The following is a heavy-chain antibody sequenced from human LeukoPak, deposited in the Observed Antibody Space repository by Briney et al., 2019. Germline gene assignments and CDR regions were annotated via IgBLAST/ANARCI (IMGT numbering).Heavy chain of an antibody. Sequence: ASVKVSCKASGYTFTSYDINWVRQATGQGLEWMGWMNPNSGNTGYAQKFQGRVTMTRNTSISTAYMELSSLRSEDTAVYYCARGLYKDRSGYYVLRFDPWSQGTLVTVSS. J-gene: IGHJ5*02. CDR2: MNPNSGNT. CDR1: GYTFTSYD. D-gene: IGHD3-22*01. V-gene: IGHV1-8*01. CDR3: ARGLYKDRSGYYVLRFDP.